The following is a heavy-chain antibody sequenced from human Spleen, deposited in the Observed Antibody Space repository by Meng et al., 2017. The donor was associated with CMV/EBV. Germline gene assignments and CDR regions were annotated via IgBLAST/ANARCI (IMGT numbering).Heavy chain of an antibody. CDR1: GFSLSTSGVG. Sequence: QITLKESGPTLVKPTQTLTLTCPFSGFSLSTSGVGVGWIRQPPGKALEWLALIYWDDDKRYSPSLKSRLTITKDTSKNQVVLTMTNMDPVDTATYYCALRPMPTPISDYGDYDWFDPWGQGTLVTVSS. CDR3: ALRPMPTPISDYGDYDWFDP. V-gene: IGHV2-5*02. CDR2: IYWDDDK. J-gene: IGHJ5*02. D-gene: IGHD4-17*01.